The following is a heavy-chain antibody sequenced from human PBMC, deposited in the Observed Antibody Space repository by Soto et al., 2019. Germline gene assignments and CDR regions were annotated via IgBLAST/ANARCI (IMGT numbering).Heavy chain of an antibody. CDR3: ARVNYGYCSGGSCYSDVSLFDY. J-gene: IGHJ4*02. CDR2: IYYSGNT. Sequence: SETLSLTCTVSGGSISSYYWSWIRQPPGKGLEWIGYIYYSGNTNYNPSLKSRVTISVDTSKNQFSLKLSSVTAADTAVYYCARVNYGYCSGGSCYSDVSLFDYWGQGTLVTVSS. V-gene: IGHV4-59*01. CDR1: GGSISSYY. D-gene: IGHD2-15*01.